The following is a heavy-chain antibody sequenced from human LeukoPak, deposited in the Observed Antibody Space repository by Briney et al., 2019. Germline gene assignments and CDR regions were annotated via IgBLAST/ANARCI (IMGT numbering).Heavy chain of an antibody. Sequence: GASVKVSCKASGYTFTGYYMHWVRQAPGQGLEWMGWINPNSGGTNYAQKFQGWVTMTRDTSISTAYMELSRLRSDDTAVYYCARGEMITFGGVIVISTFDIWGQGTMVTVS. V-gene: IGHV1-2*04. CDR3: ARGEMITFGGVIVISTFDI. CDR2: INPNSGGT. D-gene: IGHD3-16*02. J-gene: IGHJ3*02. CDR1: GYTFTGYY.